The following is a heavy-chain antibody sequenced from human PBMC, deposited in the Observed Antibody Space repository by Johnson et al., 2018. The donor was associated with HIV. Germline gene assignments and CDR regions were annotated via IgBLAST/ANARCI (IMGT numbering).Heavy chain of an antibody. CDR3: TTDGRIPVAHHDAFDV. CDR2: IKSKTDGGTT. D-gene: IGHD6-19*01. Sequence: VQLVESGGGLVQPGGSLRLSCAASGFTFSSYWMNWVRQAPGKGLEWVGRIKSKTDGGTTDYAAPVKGRFTISRDDSKNTLYLQMNSLKTEDTAVYYCTTDGRIPVAHHDAFDVWGQGTMVTVSS. CDR1: GFTFSSYW. V-gene: IGHV3-15*01. J-gene: IGHJ3*01.